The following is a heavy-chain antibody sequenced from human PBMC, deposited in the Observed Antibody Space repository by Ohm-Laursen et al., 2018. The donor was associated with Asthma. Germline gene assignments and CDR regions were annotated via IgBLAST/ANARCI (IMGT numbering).Heavy chain of an antibody. CDR1: GGSFSGYY. Sequence: SDTLSLTCAVYGGSFSGYYWSWIRQPPGKGLEWIGEINHSGSTNYNPSLKSRVTISVDTSKNQFSLRLSSVTAADTAVYYCARYRSGSWYYFDYWGQGTLVSVSS. CDR2: INHSGST. V-gene: IGHV4-34*01. J-gene: IGHJ4*02. CDR3: ARYRSGSWYYFDY. D-gene: IGHD6-13*01.